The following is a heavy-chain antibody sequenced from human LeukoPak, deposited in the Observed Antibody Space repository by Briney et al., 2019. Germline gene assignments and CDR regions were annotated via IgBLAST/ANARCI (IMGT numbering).Heavy chain of an antibody. D-gene: IGHD5-12*01. CDR1: GYTFTGYY. CDR2: INPNGGGT. V-gene: IGHV1-2*06. Sequence: ASVKVSCKASGYTFTGYYMHWVRQAPGQGLEWMGRINPNGGGTNYAQKFQGRVTMTRDTSISTAYMELSRLRSDDTAVYYCARESGRRGVATIFGYWGQGTPVTVSS. J-gene: IGHJ4*02. CDR3: ARESGRRGVATIFGY.